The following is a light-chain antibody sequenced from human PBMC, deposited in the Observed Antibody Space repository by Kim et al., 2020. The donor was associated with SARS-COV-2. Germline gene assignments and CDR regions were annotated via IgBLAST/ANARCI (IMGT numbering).Light chain of an antibody. V-gene: IGLV3-21*04. CDR1: NIGSKS. J-gene: IGLJ2*01. Sequence: SYELTQPPSVSGAPGKTARITCGGNNIGSKSVHWYQQKPGQAPVLVIYYDSDRPSGIPERFSGSNSGNTATLTISRVEAGDEADYYCQVWDSSSDHGVFGGGTQLTVL. CDR3: QVWDSSSDHGV. CDR2: YDS.